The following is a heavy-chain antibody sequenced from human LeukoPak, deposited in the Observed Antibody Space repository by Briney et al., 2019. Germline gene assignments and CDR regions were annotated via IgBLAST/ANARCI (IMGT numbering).Heavy chain of an antibody. J-gene: IGHJ6*03. CDR3: ARDCTSTSCPYYYYYYMDV. CDR1: GYTFTSYG. V-gene: IGHV1-18*01. D-gene: IGHD2-2*01. CDR2: ISAYNGNT. Sequence: ASVKVPCKPSGYTFTSYGISWVRQAPGQGLEWMGWISAYNGNTNYAQKLQGRVTMTTDTSTSTAYMELRSLRSDDTAVYYCARDCTSTSCPYYYYYYMDVWGKGATVTVSS.